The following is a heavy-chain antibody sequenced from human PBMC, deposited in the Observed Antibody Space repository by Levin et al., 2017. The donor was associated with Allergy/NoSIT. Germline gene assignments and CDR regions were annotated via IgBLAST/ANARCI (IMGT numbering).Heavy chain of an antibody. J-gene: IGHJ4*02. D-gene: IGHD1-26*01. V-gene: IGHV3-23*01. CDR3: AKDRWAGGSYPFDY. CDR2: ISGSGGST. CDR1: GFTFSSYA. Sequence: AASVKVSCAASGFTFSSYAMSWVRQAPGKGLEWVSAISGSGGSTYYADSVKGRFTISRDNSKNTLYLQMNSLRAEDTAVYYCAKDRWAGGSYPFDYWGQGTLVTVSS.